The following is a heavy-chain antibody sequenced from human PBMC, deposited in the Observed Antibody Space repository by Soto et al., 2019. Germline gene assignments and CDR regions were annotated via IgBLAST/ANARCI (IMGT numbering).Heavy chain of an antibody. CDR3: ARAGWLQNPGLDY. D-gene: IGHD2-15*01. CDR2: ISYHGVNK. V-gene: IGHV3-30*03. CDR1: GFTFSSHA. Sequence: PGGSLRLSCAASGFTFSSHAIHWVRQAPGKGLEWVAVISYHGVNKYYADSVRGLFTISRDNSKNKVYLQLDRLGTEDTGVYNCARAGWLQNPGLDYCRQG. J-gene: IGHJ4*02.